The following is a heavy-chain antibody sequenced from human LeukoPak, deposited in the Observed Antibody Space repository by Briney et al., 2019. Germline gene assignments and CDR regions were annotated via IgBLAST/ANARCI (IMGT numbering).Heavy chain of an antibody. J-gene: IGHJ4*02. V-gene: IGHV3-21*01. CDR2: ISSSSNYI. CDR1: GFTFSSYS. Sequence: GGSLRLSCAASGFTFSSYSMNWVRQAPGKGLQWVSSISSSSNYISYAGSLKGRFTISRDNAKNSLYLQMNSLRAEDTALYYCASQGDGYNSHLHYWGQGTLVTVSS. D-gene: IGHD5-24*01. CDR3: ASQGDGYNSHLHY.